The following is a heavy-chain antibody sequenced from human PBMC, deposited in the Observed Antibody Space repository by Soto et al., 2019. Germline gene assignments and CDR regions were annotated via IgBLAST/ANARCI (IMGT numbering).Heavy chain of an antibody. D-gene: IGHD4-17*01. Sequence: ASVKVSCKASGYTFTSYYMHWVRQAPGQGLEWMGIINPSGGSTSYAQKFQGRVTMTRDTSTSTVYMELNSLRAEDTAVYYCARESGAGSSTVTLNWFDPWGQGTLVTVSS. CDR1: GYTFTSYY. V-gene: IGHV1-46*01. J-gene: IGHJ5*02. CDR2: INPSGGST. CDR3: ARESGAGSSTVTLNWFDP.